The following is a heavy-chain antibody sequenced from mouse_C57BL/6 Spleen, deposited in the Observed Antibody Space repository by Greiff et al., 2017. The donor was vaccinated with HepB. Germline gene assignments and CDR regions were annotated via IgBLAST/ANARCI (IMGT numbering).Heavy chain of an antibody. V-gene: IGHV3-6*01. CDR3: ARESNAYAMDY. D-gene: IGHD2-5*01. CDR2: ISYDGSN. Sequence: EVQLQQSGPGLVKPSQSLSLTCSVTGYSITSGYYWNWIRQFPGNKLEWMGYISYDGSNNYNPSLKNRISITRDTSKNQFFLKLNSVTTEDTATYYCARESNAYAMDYWGQGTSDTVSS. J-gene: IGHJ4*01. CDR1: GYSITSGYY.